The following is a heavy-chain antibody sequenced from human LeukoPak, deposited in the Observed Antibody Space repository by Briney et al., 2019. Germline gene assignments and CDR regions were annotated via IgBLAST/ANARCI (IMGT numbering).Heavy chain of an antibody. CDR1: GYTFTGYY. J-gene: IGHJ4*02. CDR2: ISAYNGNT. CDR3: AREKFYCSSTSCYTSASYFDY. Sequence: ASVKVSCKASGYTFTGYYMHWVRQAPGQGLEWMGWISAYNGNTNYAQKLQGRVTMTTDTSTSTAYMELRSLGSDDTAVYYCAREKFYCSSTSCYTSASYFDYWGQGTLVTVSS. V-gene: IGHV1-18*04. D-gene: IGHD2-2*02.